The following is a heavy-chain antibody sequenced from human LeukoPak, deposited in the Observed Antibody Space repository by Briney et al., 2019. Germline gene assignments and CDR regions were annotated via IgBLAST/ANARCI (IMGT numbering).Heavy chain of an antibody. CDR1: GFTFSSYS. CDR2: ISSSSSYI. Sequence: GGSLRLSCAASGFTFSSYSMNWVRQAPGKGLEWVSSISSSSSYIYYADSVKGRFTISRDNAKNSLYLQMNSLRAEDTAVYYCARLEWLRSFSYYYMDVWGKGTTSPSP. D-gene: IGHD5-12*01. J-gene: IGHJ6*03. V-gene: IGHV3-21*01. CDR3: ARLEWLRSFSYYYMDV.